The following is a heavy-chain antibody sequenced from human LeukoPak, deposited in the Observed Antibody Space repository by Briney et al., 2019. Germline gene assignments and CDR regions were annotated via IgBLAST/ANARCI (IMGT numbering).Heavy chain of an antibody. CDR3: ARDYNYAFDN. CDR1: GFTFSDYS. Sequence: PGGSLRLSCAASGFTFSDYSMNWVRQAPGKGLEWISYIGIDSGNTNYADSVKGRFTISGDKAKNSLYLQMSSLRVEDTAVYYCARDYNYAFDNWGQGTLVTLSS. V-gene: IGHV3-48*01. CDR2: IGIDSGNT. D-gene: IGHD1-1*01. J-gene: IGHJ4*02.